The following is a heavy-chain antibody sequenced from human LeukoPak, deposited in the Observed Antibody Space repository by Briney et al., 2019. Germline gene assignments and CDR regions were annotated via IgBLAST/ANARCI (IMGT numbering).Heavy chain of an antibody. V-gene: IGHV4-34*01. D-gene: IGHD6-19*01. CDR1: GGSFSGYY. CDR3: ARAIIPPVAAKRGRFDY. J-gene: IGHJ4*02. Sequence: SETLSLTCAVYGGSFSGYYWGWIRQPPGKGLEWIGEINHSGSTNYNPSLKSRVTISVDTSKNQFSLKLSSVTAADTAVYYCARAIIPPVAAKRGRFDYWGQGTLVTVSS. CDR2: INHSGST.